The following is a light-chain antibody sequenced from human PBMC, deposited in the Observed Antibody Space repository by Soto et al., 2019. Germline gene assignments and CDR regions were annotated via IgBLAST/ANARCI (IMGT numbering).Light chain of an antibody. CDR1: SSDVGGYNY. V-gene: IGLV2-14*01. CDR2: DVS. Sequence: QSALTQPAYVSGSPGQSITISCTGTSSDVGGYNYVSWYQQHPGKAPKLMIYDVSNRPSGVSNRFSGSKSGNTASLTISGLQAEDEADYYCSSYTSSSVVFGGVTKLTVL. J-gene: IGLJ2*01. CDR3: SSYTSSSVV.